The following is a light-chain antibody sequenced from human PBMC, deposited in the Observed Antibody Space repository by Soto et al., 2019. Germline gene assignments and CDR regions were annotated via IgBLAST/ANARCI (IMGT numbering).Light chain of an antibody. Sequence: QLVLTQSPSASASLGASVKLTCTLNSGHSSYAIAWHQQQPEKGPRYLMKLNSDGSHSKGDGIPDRFSGSSSGAERYLTISSLQSEDEADYYCQIWDTGIRVVFGGGTKLTVL. CDR3: QIWDTGIRVV. CDR1: SGHSSYA. CDR2: LNSDGSH. V-gene: IGLV4-69*01. J-gene: IGLJ2*01.